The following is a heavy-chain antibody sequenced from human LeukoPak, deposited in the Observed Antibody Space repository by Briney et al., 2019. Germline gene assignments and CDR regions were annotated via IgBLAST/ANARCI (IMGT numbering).Heavy chain of an antibody. CDR3: ARDRLSAFDI. CDR2: ISSSSSYI. Sequence: SMXXVRQAPGKGLEWVSSISSSSSYIYYADSVKGRFTISRDNAKNSLYLQMNSLRAEDTAVYYCARDRLSAFDIWGQGTMVTVSS. V-gene: IGHV3-21*01. CDR1: S. J-gene: IGHJ3*02.